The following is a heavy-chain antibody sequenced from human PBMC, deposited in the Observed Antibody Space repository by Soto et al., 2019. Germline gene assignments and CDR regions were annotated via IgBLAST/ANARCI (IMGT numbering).Heavy chain of an antibody. V-gene: IGHV4-39*01. CDR1: GGPISISSYY. CDR2: IYYSGST. CDR3: ANLGMTTDYYYGMDV. J-gene: IGHJ6*02. Sequence: SETLSLNCTVSGGPISISSYYWGWIRQPPGKGLEWIGSIYYSGSTYYNPSLKSRVTISVDTSKNQFSLKLSSVTAADTAVYYCANLGMTTDYYYGMDVWGQGTTVT. D-gene: IGHD4-17*01.